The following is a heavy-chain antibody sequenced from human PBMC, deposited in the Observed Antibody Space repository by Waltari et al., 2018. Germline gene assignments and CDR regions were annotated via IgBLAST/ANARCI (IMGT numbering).Heavy chain of an antibody. Sequence: QLQLQESGPGLVKPSETLSLTCTVSGGSISSSSYYWGWIRQPPGKGLEWIGSIYYSGSTYYNPSLKSRVTISVDTSKNQFSLKLSSVTAADTAVYYCARDPGYCSGGSCLRSIPYWYFDLWGRGTLVTVSS. V-gene: IGHV4-39*07. J-gene: IGHJ2*01. D-gene: IGHD2-15*01. CDR3: ARDPGYCSGGSCLRSIPYWYFDL. CDR2: IYYSGST. CDR1: GGSISSSSYY.